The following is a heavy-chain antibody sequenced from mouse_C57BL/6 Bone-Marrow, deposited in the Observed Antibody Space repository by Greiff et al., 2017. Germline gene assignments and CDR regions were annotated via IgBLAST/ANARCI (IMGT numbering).Heavy chain of an antibody. J-gene: IGHJ4*01. V-gene: IGHV1-64*01. CDR3: ARRGYDYDHYAMDY. CDR2: IHPNSGST. CDR1: GYTFTSYW. D-gene: IGHD2-4*01. Sequence: QVQLQQPGAELVKPGASVKLSCKASGYTFTSYWMHWVKQRPGQGLEWIGMIHPNSGSTNYNEKFKSKATLTVDKSSSTAYMQLSSLTSEDSAVYYCARRGYDYDHYAMDYWGQGTSVTVSS.